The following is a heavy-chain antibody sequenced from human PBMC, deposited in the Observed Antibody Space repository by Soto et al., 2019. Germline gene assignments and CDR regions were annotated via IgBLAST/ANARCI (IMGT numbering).Heavy chain of an antibody. CDR3: ARGSGRGSGWYVVDY. CDR2: IYYSGST. D-gene: IGHD6-19*01. CDR1: GGSISSYY. J-gene: IGHJ4*02. Sequence: QVQLQESGPGLVKPSETLSLTCTVSGGSISSYYWSWIRQPPGKGLEWIGYIYYSGSTNYNPSLKIRVNISVDTSKNQFSLKLSSVTAADTAVYYCARGSGRGSGWYVVDYWGQGTLVTVSS. V-gene: IGHV4-59*01.